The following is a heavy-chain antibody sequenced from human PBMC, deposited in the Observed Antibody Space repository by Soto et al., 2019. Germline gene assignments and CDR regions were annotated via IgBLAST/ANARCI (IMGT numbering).Heavy chain of an antibody. J-gene: IGHJ4*02. CDR1: GYSFTRFW. V-gene: IGHV5-51*01. D-gene: IGHD6-19*01. CDR3: TRHVTTGWYADY. Sequence: GESLKISCTGSGYSFTRFWIGWVRQMPGEGLEYMGIIYPADSDTRYSPSFQGQVTISADKSTDTAYLQWSSLKASDTAMYYCTRHVTTGWYADYWGQGTQVTVSS. CDR2: IYPADSDT.